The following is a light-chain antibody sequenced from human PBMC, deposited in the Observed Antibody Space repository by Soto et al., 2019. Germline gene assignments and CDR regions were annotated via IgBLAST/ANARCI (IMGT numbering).Light chain of an antibody. CDR3: CSYAGSYSWSV. V-gene: IGLV2-11*01. Sequence: QSVLTQPRSVSGSPGQSVTISCTGTSSDVGYYNYVSWYQHQQHPGKAPKLMIYDVSKRPSGVPDRFSGSKSGNTASLTISGLQTEEEADYYCCSYAGSYSWSVFRTGTKVTVL. CDR2: DVS. CDR1: SSDVGYYNY. J-gene: IGLJ1*01.